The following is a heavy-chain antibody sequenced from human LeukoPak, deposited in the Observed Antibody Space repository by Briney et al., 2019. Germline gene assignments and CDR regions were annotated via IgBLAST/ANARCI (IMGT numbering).Heavy chain of an antibody. CDR2: IYTSGST. CDR1: GGSISSYY. D-gene: IGHD3-3*01. J-gene: IGHJ5*02. CDR3: ARDLTVDYDFWSGYFWFDP. Sequence: SETLSLTCTVSGGSISSYYWSWIRQPAGKGLEWIGRIYTSGSTNYNPSLKSRVTMSVDTSKNQFSLKLSSVTAADTAVYYCARDLTVDYDFWSGYFWFDPWGQGTLVTVSS. V-gene: IGHV4-4*07.